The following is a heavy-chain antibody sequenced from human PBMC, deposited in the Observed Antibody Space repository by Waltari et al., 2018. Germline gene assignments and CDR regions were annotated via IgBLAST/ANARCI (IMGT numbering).Heavy chain of an antibody. V-gene: IGHV4-39*01. CDR2: MQYRGST. CDR1: GGSISTNYN. D-gene: IGHD4-17*01. Sequence: QLQLQESGPGLVKPSETLSLTCTVSGGSISTNYNGGWIRQAPGKGLEWMGNMQYRGSTFYNPSLKSRLTISLDTSKNQFSLRLSSVGAADTAVYFCGRIAFGDDGGYFQHWGQGTLVTVSS. CDR3: GRIAFGDDGGYFQH. J-gene: IGHJ1*01.